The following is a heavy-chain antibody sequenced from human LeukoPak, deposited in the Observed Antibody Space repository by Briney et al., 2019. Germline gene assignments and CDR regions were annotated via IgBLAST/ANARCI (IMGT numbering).Heavy chain of an antibody. V-gene: IGHV3-53*01. CDR2: LHTGAGT. J-gene: IGHJ4*02. Sequence: QPGGTLRLSCAASGFTVITNYISWVRQAPGKGLEWVATLHTGAGTYYADSVRGRFTISGDISKNTVSLQINNLRAGDTALYYCVRMRYYAQGTQDAFFFDSWGQGTLVTVSS. CDR3: VRMRYYAQGTQDAFFFDS. D-gene: IGHD3-22*01. CDR1: GFTVITNY.